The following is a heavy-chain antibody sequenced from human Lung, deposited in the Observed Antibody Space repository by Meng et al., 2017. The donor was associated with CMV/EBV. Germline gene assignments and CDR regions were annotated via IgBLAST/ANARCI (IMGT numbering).Heavy chain of an antibody. CDR2: TYYRSKWYH. Sequence: QVQLPQPGPGLVTPSQTLSLTCAISGDIVSSNSAAWHWIRQSPSRGLEWLGRTYYRSKWYHEYAVSVKSRITISPDTPKNQFSLQLNSMTPEDTAVYYCARGINGGCGDWGQGTLVTVSS. CDR3: ARGINGGCGD. CDR1: GDIVSSNSAA. V-gene: IGHV6-1*01. J-gene: IGHJ4*02. D-gene: IGHD4-23*01.